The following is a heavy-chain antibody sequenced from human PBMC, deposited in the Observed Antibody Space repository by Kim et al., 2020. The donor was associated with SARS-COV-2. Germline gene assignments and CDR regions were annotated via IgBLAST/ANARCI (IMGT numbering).Heavy chain of an antibody. Sequence: GGSLRLSCVASGFSFSKYNMNWVRHIAGKGLQWVSSISCSGNFIDYADSVKGRFTVSRDNAKNSLYLQMNSLRAEDTAVYYCARDTRIWFTVRPLGFWG. CDR3: ARDTRIWFTVRPLGF. J-gene: IGHJ3*01. CDR1: GFSFSKYN. CDR2: ISCSGNFI. D-gene: IGHD4-17*01. V-gene: IGHV3-21*06.